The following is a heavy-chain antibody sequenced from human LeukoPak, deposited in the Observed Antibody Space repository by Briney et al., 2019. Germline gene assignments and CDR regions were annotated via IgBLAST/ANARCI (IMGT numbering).Heavy chain of an antibody. CDR1: GYTFSNFG. J-gene: IGHJ4*02. Sequence: ASVRVSCKTSGYTFSNFGINWVRQAPGQGLEWMGWISGNNDNPNYGQKFQGRFTGTTDSSTSTACMELRNLTFDDTAVYYCARDGTSTDDYWGQGTLVTVSS. CDR3: ARDGTSTDDY. D-gene: IGHD2-2*01. V-gene: IGHV1-18*01. CDR2: ISGNNDNP.